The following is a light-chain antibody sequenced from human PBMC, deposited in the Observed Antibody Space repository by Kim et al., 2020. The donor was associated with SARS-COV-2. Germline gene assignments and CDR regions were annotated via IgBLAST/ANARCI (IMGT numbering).Light chain of an antibody. CDR2: DAS. CDR1: RSIRSK. J-gene: IGKJ4*01. CDR3: QQYNYWPPHT. V-gene: IGKV3-15*01. Sequence: SPGEMATCSCRASRSIRSKLAWYQQKPGQTPRLLIYDASTRATGIPARFSGSGSGTEFTLSISCLQSGDFAVYYCQQYNYWPPHTLGGGTKVDIK.